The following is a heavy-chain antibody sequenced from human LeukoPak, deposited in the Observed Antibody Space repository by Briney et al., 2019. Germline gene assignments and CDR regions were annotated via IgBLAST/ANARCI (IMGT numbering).Heavy chain of an antibody. J-gene: IGHJ4*02. CDR3: ARSPRWELLYDY. D-gene: IGHD1-26*01. CDR2: ISGSGGST. Sequence: GGSLRLSCAASGFTFSSYAMSWVRQAPGKGLEWVSAISGSGGSTYYADSVKGRFTISRDNSKNTLYLQMNSLRAEDTAVYYCARSPRWELLYDYWGQGTLVTVSS. CDR1: GFTFSSYA. V-gene: IGHV3-23*01.